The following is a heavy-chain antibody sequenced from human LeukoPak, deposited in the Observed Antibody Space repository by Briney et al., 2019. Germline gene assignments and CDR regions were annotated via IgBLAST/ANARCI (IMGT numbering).Heavy chain of an antibody. J-gene: IGHJ4*02. V-gene: IGHV3-23*01. CDR3: AKDYSNIAARSAFDY. CDR2: ISASGTST. Sequence: GGSLRLSCAASGFTFGSYAMSWVRQAPGKGLEWVSAISASGTSTYYADSVKGRFTISRDNSKNTLYLQMNSLRAEDTAVYYCAKDYSNIAARSAFDYWGQGTLVTVSS. CDR1: GFTFGSYA. D-gene: IGHD6-6*01.